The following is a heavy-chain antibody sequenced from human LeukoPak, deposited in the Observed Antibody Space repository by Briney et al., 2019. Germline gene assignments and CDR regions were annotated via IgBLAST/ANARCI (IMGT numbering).Heavy chain of an antibody. J-gene: IGHJ5*02. V-gene: IGHV3-23*01. D-gene: IGHD6-13*01. CDR3: AKDSQAAAGLMNWFDP. CDR2: ISGSGGST. Sequence: PGGSLRLSCAASGFTFSSYAMSWVRQAPGKGLEWVSAISGSGGSTYYADSVKGRFTISRDNSKNTLYLQMNSLRAEDTAVYYCAKDSQAAAGLMNWFDPWGQGTLVTVTS. CDR1: GFTFSSYA.